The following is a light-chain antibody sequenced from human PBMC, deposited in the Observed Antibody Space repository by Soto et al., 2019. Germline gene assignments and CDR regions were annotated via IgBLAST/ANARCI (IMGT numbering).Light chain of an antibody. CDR2: VAA. CDR1: QSVRSSY. J-gene: IGKJ1*01. V-gene: IGKV3-20*01. Sequence: EVVLTQSPGTLSLSPGERATLSCRASQSVRSSYLAWYQQKPGQAPRLLIYVAASRATGIPDRFSGSGSGTDFTLTISRLEPEDFAVYYCQQYGSSSVTFGQGTKVEIK. CDR3: QQYGSSSVT.